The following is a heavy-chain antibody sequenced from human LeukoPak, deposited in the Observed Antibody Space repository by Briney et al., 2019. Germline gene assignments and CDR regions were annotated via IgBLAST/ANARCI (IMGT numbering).Heavy chain of an antibody. J-gene: IGHJ4*02. CDR2: IYTSGST. CDR3: ARGRGGSKKQRTYYYGSGSLDY. Sequence: PSETLSLTCTVSGGSISSYYWSWIRQPAGKGLEWIGRIYTSGSTNYNPSLKSRVTMSVDTSKNQFSLKLSSVTAADTAVYYCARGRGGSKKQRTYYYGSGSLDYWGQGTLVTVSS. D-gene: IGHD3-10*01. CDR1: GGSISSYY. V-gene: IGHV4-4*07.